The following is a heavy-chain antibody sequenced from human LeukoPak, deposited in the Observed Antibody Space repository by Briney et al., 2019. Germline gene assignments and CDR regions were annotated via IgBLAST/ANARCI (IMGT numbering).Heavy chain of an antibody. Sequence: GRSLRLSCAASGFTFSSYGMHWVRQAPGKGLEWVAVIWYDGSNKYYADSVKGRFTISRDNSKNTLYLQMNSLRAEDTAVYYCARDLWDFGDPYWGQGTLVTVSS. V-gene: IGHV3-33*01. D-gene: IGHD4/OR15-4a*01. CDR2: IWYDGSNK. CDR3: ARDLWDFGDPY. CDR1: GFTFSSYG. J-gene: IGHJ4*02.